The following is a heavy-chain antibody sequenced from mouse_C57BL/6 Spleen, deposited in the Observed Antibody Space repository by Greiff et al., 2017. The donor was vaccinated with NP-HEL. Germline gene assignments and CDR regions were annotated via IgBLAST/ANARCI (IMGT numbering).Heavy chain of an antibody. D-gene: IGHD2-3*01. CDR2: ISSGGDYI. CDR1: GFTFSSYA. V-gene: IGHV5S21*01. Sequence: EVMLVESGEGLVKPGGSLKLSCAASGFTFSSYAMSWVRQTPEKRLEWVAYISSGGDYIYYADTVKGRFTISRDNARNTLYLQLSSLKSEDTAMYDCTRPPHDGYFYFDYWGQGTTLTVSS. CDR3: TRPPHDGYFYFDY. J-gene: IGHJ2*01.